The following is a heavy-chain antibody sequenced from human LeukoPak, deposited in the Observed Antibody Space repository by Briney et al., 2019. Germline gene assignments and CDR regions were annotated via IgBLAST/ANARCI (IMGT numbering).Heavy chain of an antibody. D-gene: IGHD3-10*01. CDR3: VRDRGAGSGVLWFGEFHFDY. CDR1: GYTFTSYD. CDR2: MNPNSGNT. Sequence: GGSVKVSCKASGYTFTSYDINWVRQATGQGLEWMGWMNPNSGNTGYAQKFQGRVTITADKSTSTAYMELSSLRSEDTAVYYCVRDRGAGSGVLWFGEFHFDYWGQGTLVTVSS. J-gene: IGHJ4*02. V-gene: IGHV1-8*01.